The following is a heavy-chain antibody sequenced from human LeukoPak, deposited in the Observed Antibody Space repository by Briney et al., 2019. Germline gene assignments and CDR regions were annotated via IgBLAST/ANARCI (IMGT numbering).Heavy chain of an antibody. CDR1: GGSFSGYY. D-gene: IGHD2-2*02. J-gene: IGHJ5*02. V-gene: IGHV4-34*01. CDR3: ARGRKRCSSTSCYRRNWFDP. CDR2: INHSGST. Sequence: RTSETLSLTRAVYGGSFSGYYWSWIRQPPGKGLEWIGEINHSGSTNYNPSLKSRVTISVDTSKNQFSLKLSSVTAADTAVYYCARGRKRCSSTSCYRRNWFDPWGQGTLVTVSS.